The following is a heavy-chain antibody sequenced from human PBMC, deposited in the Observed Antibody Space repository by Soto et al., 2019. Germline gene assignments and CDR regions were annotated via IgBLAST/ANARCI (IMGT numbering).Heavy chain of an antibody. V-gene: IGHV3-7*01. Sequence: GGSLRLSCAASGFTFSSYWMSWVRQAPGKGLEWVANIKQDGSEKYYVDSVKGRFTISRDNAKNSLYLQMNSLRAEDTAVYYCARENRYYYYYGMDVWGQGTTVTVSS. CDR1: GFTFSSYW. CDR2: IKQDGSEK. J-gene: IGHJ6*02. CDR3: ARENRYYYYYGMDV.